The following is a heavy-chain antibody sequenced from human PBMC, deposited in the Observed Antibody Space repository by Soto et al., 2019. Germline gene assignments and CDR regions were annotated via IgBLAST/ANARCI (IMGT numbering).Heavy chain of an antibody. CDR1: GGTFSSYA. CDR2: IIPIFGTA. Sequence: GASVKVSCKASGGTFSSYAISWVRQAPGQGLEWMGGIIPIFGTANYAQKFQGRVTITADESTSTAYMELSSLRSEDTAVYYCAREGVPSLDGYYNGMDVWGQGTTVTVSS. D-gene: IGHD3-16*02. CDR3: AREGVPSLDGYYNGMDV. V-gene: IGHV1-69*13. J-gene: IGHJ6*02.